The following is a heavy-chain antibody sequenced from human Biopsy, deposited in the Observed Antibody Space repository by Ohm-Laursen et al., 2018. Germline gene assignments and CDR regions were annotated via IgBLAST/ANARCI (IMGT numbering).Heavy chain of an antibody. CDR2: ISASGNHI. CDR1: GFTFSGFS. V-gene: IGHV3-21*01. J-gene: IGHJ4*02. Sequence: LSCAASGFTFSGFSMNWVRQAPGKGLEWVSSISASGNHIYYTDSVKGRFTVSRDNGKNSLDLQMNSLRGEDTAVYYCARDGEAKYCRHGVCPSDYWGQGTLVTVSS. CDR3: ARDGEAKYCRHGVCPSDY. D-gene: IGHD2-8*01.